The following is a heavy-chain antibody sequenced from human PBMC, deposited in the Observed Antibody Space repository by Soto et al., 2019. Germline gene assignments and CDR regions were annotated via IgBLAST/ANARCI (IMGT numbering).Heavy chain of an antibody. Sequence: SGPTLVNPTQTLTLTCTVSGFSLATVGEGVGWVSQPPEKALEWLALIYWDDKKVYRPSLESRLTISRDTSKDQVVLTMTKVDPDDTATYFCVHRGTWGSYRQGRLHPCGQGTMVTVYS. V-gene: IGHV2-5*02. D-gene: IGHD3-16*02. CDR3: VHRGTWGSYRQGRLHP. J-gene: IGHJ5*02. CDR2: IYWDDKK. CDR1: GFSLATVGEG.